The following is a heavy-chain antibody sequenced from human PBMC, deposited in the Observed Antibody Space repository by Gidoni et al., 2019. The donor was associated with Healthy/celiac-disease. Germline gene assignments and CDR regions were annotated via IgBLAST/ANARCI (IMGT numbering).Heavy chain of an antibody. D-gene: IGHD3-10*01. Sequence: EVQLVESGGGLVQPGVSLILSCSASGFTFSSYAMHCVRQAPVKGLEYVSAISSNGGSTYYADAVKGRFTISRDNSKNTLYLQMSSLRAEDTAVYYCVNDGWFGDIWGQGTLVTVSS. CDR2: ISSNGGST. CDR3: VNDGWFGDI. V-gene: IGHV3-64D*06. J-gene: IGHJ4*02. CDR1: GFTFSSYA.